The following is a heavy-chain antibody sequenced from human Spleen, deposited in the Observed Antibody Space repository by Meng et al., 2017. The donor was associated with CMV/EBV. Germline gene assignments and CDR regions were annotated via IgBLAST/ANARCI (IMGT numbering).Heavy chain of an antibody. CDR1: GFTFSSYS. CDR3: ASAYRITGTTPTLGSH. D-gene: IGHD1-7*01. J-gene: IGHJ4*02. Sequence: GESLKISCAASGFTFSSYSMNWARQAPGKGLEWVAVISYDGSNKYYADSVKGRFTISRDNSKNTLYLQMNSLRAEDTAVYYCASAYRITGTTPTLGSHWGQGTLVTVSS. CDR2: ISYDGSNK. V-gene: IGHV3-30*03.